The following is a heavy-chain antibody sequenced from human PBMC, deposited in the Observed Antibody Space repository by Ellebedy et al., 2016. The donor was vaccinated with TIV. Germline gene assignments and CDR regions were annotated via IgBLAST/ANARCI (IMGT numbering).Heavy chain of an antibody. CDR3: GRSQGTDQPLWGDAP. V-gene: IGHV1-69*10. J-gene: IGHJ5*02. CDR2: FTPVFGIP. CDR1: GGTFLFYV. Sequence: AASVTVSCKASGGTFLFYVVLWVRPPPGQGLLWLGGFTPVFGIPISAQDFQGSLTSTADKSTGTAFMDLGSLASDDTAIYYRGRSQGTDQPLWGDAPWGQGSRVTVSS. D-gene: IGHD3-16*01.